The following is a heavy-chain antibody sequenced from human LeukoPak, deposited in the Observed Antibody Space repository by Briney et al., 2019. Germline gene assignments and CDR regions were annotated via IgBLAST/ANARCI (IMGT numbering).Heavy chain of an antibody. V-gene: IGHV3-48*03. CDR3: ARRSGRRYEY. CDR2: ISGGGEST. Sequence: GGSLRLSCAASRYTFGSCELNGVRHAPGRGREWVSHISGGGESTVYPDAVTGRFTISRDNAKNSLYLQMNSLRVEDTGVYYCARRSGRRYEYWGQGVLVTVSP. J-gene: IGHJ4*02. D-gene: IGHD5-24*01. CDR1: RYTFGSCE.